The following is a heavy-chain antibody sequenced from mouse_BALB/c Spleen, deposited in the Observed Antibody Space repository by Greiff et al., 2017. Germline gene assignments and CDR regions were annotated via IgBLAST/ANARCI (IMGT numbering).Heavy chain of an antibody. CDR1: GYTFTSYW. Sequence: VQLQQSGAELARPWASVKLSCKASGYTFTSYWMQWVKQRPGQGLEWIGAIYPGDGDTRYTQKFKGKATLTADKSSSTAYMQLSSLASEDSAVYYCAVYGYDYAMDYWGQGTSVTVSS. V-gene: IGHV1-87*01. J-gene: IGHJ4*01. CDR2: IYPGDGDT. CDR3: AVYGYDYAMDY. D-gene: IGHD1-2*01.